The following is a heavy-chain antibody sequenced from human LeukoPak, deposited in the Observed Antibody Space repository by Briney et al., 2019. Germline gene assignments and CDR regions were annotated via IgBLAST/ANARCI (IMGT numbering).Heavy chain of an antibody. CDR3: TTARVGATPDGAFDI. CDR1: GFTFSSYA. J-gene: IGHJ3*02. D-gene: IGHD1-26*01. V-gene: IGHV3-15*01. Sequence: PGGPLRLSCAASGFTFSSYAMSWVRQAPGKGLEWVGRIKSKTDGGTTDYAAPVKGRFTISRDDSKNTLYLQMNSLKTEDTAVYYCTTARVGATPDGAFDIWGQGTMVTVSS. CDR2: IKSKTDGGTT.